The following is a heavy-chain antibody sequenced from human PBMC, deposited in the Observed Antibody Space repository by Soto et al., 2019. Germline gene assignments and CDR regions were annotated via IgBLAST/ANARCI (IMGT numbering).Heavy chain of an antibody. J-gene: IGHJ4*02. D-gene: IGHD3-16*01. CDR3: AKGGGYFSY. V-gene: IGHV3-30*18. CDR2: ISSDGSSK. CDR1: GFTFSTYG. Sequence: QVQLVDSGGGVVQPGRSLRLSCAASGFTFSTYGMHWVRQAPGKGLEWVALISSDGSSKYYADSVKGRFTISRDNSKNTLFLQMNSLRTEDTGVYYCAKGGGYFSYWGQGTLVTVSS.